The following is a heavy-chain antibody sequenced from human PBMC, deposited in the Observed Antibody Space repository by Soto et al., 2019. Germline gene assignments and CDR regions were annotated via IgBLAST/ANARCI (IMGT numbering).Heavy chain of an antibody. V-gene: IGHV3-30*18. CDR2: ISYDGSNK. CDR1: GFTFSSYG. D-gene: IGHD3-10*01. Sequence: GGSLRLSCAASGFTFSSYGMHWVRQAPGKGLEWVAVISYDGSNKYYADSVKGRFTISRDNSKNTLYLQMNSLRAEDTAVYYCAKGIASRWFGELSADYWGQGTLVTVS. J-gene: IGHJ4*02. CDR3: AKGIASRWFGELSADY.